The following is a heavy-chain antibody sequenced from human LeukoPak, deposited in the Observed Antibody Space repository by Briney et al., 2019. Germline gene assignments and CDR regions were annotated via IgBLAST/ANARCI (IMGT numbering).Heavy chain of an antibody. CDR1: GYTFTGYY. D-gene: IGHD1-26*01. J-gene: IGHJ5*02. V-gene: IGHV1-2*02. CDR3: ARDGVGATNWFDP. Sequence: ASVKVSCKASGYTFTGYYMHWVRQAPGQGLEWMGWINPNSGGTNYAQKFQGRVTMTRDTSISTAYMELSRLRSDDTAVYYCARDGVGATNWFDPWGQETLVTVSS. CDR2: INPNSGGT.